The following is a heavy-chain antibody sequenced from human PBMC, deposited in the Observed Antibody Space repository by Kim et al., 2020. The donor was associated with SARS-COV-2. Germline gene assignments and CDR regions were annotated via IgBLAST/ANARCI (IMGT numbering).Heavy chain of an antibody. CDR3: ATTRHCSSTSCPTPNWFDP. D-gene: IGHD2-2*01. Sequence: ASVKVSCKVSGYTLTELSMHWVRQAPGKGLEWMGGFDPEDGETIYAQKFQGRVTMTEDTSTDTAYMELSSLRSEDTAVYYCATTRHCSSTSCPTPNWFDPWGQGTLVTVSS. J-gene: IGHJ5*02. CDR1: GYTLTELS. V-gene: IGHV1-24*01. CDR2: FDPEDGET.